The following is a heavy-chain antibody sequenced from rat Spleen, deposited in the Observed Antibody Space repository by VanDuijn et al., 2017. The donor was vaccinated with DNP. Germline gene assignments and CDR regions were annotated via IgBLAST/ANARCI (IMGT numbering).Heavy chain of an antibody. Sequence: QVQLKESGPGLVQPSQTLSLTCTVSGFSLTSYGVSWVRQPPGKGLEWIAAISSGRSTYYNSALKSRLSISRDTSKSQVFLKMNSRQTEDTAIYFCTREEPRVLSFFSSLFDYWGQGVMVTVSS. J-gene: IGHJ2*01. CDR2: ISSGRST. V-gene: IGHV2S12*01. CDR1: GFSLTSYG. CDR3: TREEPRVLSFFSSLFDY. D-gene: IGHD1-8*01.